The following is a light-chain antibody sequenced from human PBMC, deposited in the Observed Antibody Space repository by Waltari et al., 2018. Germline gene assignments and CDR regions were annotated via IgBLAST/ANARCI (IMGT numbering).Light chain of an antibody. J-gene: IGKJ1*01. Sequence: DVVMTQSPLSLPVTPGQPASISCRSSQSLVHSDGKTYLNWLHQKPGQPPRRLIYQVSNRDSGVPDRFSGTGAGTDFTLKISRVEAEDVGVYYCVQGTHWPPTFGQGTKVEIK. CDR1: QSLVHSDGKTY. V-gene: IGKV2-30*02. CDR3: VQGTHWPPT. CDR2: QVS.